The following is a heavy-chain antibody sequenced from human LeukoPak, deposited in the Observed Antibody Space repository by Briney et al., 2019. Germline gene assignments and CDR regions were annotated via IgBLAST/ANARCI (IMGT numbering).Heavy chain of an antibody. V-gene: IGHV3-7*01. J-gene: IGHJ4*02. D-gene: IGHD3-10*01. CDR3: ARGKDLLLWFGESDY. CDR2: IKQDGSEK. CDR1: GFTFSSYW. Sequence: PGGSLRLSCGASGFTFSSYWMSWFRQAPGKGLEWVANIKQDGSEKYYVDSVKGRFTISRDNAKNSLYLQMNSLRAEDTAVYYCARGKDLLLWFGESDYWGQGTLVTVSS.